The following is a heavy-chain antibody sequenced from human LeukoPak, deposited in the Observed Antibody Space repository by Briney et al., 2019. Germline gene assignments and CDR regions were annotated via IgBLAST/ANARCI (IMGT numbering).Heavy chain of an antibody. CDR2: IYYSGST. V-gene: IGHV4-39*07. J-gene: IGHJ3*02. CDR1: GGSISSSSYY. D-gene: IGHD3-22*01. Sequence: SETLSLTCTVSGGSISSSSYYWGWIRQPPGKGLEWIGSIYYSGSTYYNPSLKSRVTISVDTSKNQFSLKLSSVTAADTAVYYCEAGGLYDSSGYQHAFDIWGQGTMVTVSS. CDR3: EAGGLYDSSGYQHAFDI.